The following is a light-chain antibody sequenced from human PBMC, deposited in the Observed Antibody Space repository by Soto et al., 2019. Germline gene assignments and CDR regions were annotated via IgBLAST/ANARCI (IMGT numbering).Light chain of an antibody. CDR2: EVT. Sequence: QYALTEPAAVSLSPGQSIAVSCTGTRSDVGAYNYVSWYQQHPGKAPKLMISEVTNRPSGVSDRFSGSKSGNTASLTISGLQAEDEADYYCSSFTSRFTFVFGTGTKVTVL. CDR3: SSFTSRFTFV. J-gene: IGLJ1*01. V-gene: IGLV2-14*01. CDR1: RSDVGAYNY.